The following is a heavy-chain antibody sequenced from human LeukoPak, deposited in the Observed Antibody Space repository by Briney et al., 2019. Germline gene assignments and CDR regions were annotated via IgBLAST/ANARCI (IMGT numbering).Heavy chain of an antibody. CDR2: INYTGNT. J-gene: IGHJ4*02. CDR3: ARHECGGSCYPEDY. Sequence: SETLSLTCTVSGGSISNYYWSWIRQSPGKGLEWIGYINYTGNTNYNPSLESRVIISVDTSKNQFSLKLSSVTAADTAVHCCARHECGGSCYPEDYWGQGTLVTVSS. CDR1: GGSISNYY. V-gene: IGHV4-59*08. D-gene: IGHD2-15*01.